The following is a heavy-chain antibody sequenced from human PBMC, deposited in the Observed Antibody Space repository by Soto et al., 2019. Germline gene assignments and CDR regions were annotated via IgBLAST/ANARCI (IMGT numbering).Heavy chain of an antibody. CDR1: GGTFNSYT. V-gene: IGHV1-69*19. Sequence: QVQLVQSVAEVKKPGSSVKVSCKASGGTFNSYTISWVRQAPGQGLEWMGGIIPIFETANYAQKFQGRVASTADESRSAAYMHRRRLRSEDTAVYYCALWGCRGGNKSKHNYYGMDVWGQGSTVTVSS. D-gene: IGHD2-15*01. CDR3: ALWGCRGGNKSKHNYYGMDV. J-gene: IGHJ6*02. CDR2: IIPIFETA.